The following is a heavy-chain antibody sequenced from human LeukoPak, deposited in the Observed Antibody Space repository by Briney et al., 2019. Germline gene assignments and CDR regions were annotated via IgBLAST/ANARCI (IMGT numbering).Heavy chain of an antibody. CDR3: AGPLRVDPDAFDI. CDR2: ISSSGSTI. CDR1: GFTFSDYY. Sequence: GGSLRLSCAASGFTFSDYYMSWIRQAPGKGLEWVSYISSSGSTIYYADSVKGRFTISRDNAKNSLYLQMNSLRAEDTAVYYCAGPLRVDPDAFDIWGQGTMVTVSS. J-gene: IGHJ3*02. V-gene: IGHV3-11*01. D-gene: IGHD5-12*01.